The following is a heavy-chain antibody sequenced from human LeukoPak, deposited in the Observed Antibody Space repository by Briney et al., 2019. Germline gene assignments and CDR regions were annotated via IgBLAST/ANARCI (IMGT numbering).Heavy chain of an antibody. J-gene: IGHJ4*02. CDR3: ARDGRTYYYDSSGFT. V-gene: IGHV3-11*01. Sequence: GGFLRLSCAASGFTFSDYYMSWIRQAPGKGLEWVSYISSSGSTIYYADSVKGRFTISRDNAKNSLYLQMNSLRAEDTAVYYCARDGRTYYYDSSGFTWGQGTLVTVSS. CDR1: GFTFSDYY. CDR2: ISSSGSTI. D-gene: IGHD3-22*01.